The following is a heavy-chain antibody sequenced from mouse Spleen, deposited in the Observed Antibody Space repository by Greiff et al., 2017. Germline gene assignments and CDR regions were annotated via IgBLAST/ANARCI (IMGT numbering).Heavy chain of an antibody. CDR2: INSNGGST. D-gene: IGHD1-1*01. CDR1: GFTFSSYA. CDR3: ARHGVLRWPWYFDV. Sequence: EVMLVESGGGLVKPGGSLKLSCAASGFTFSSYAMSWVRQTPEKRLEWVAAINSNGGSTYYPDTVKDRFTISRDNAKNTLYLQMSSLRSEDTALYYCARHGVLRWPWYFDVWGAGTTVTVSS. J-gene: IGHJ1*01. V-gene: IGHV5-6-2*01.